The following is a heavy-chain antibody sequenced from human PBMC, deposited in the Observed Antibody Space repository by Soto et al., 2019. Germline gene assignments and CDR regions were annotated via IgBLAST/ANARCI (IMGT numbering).Heavy chain of an antibody. J-gene: IGHJ4*03. Sequence: QVQLVQSGAEVKKPGASVKVSCKASGYTFTSYDINWVRQATGQGLEWMGWMNPNSGNTGYAQKFQGRVTMTRNTSIITAYMAPTSLRCADTAASSCARTLYGNNVDYWGEVTLVTVSS. V-gene: IGHV1-8*01. D-gene: IGHD4-4*01. CDR1: GYTFTSYD. CDR3: ARTLYGNNVDY. CDR2: MNPNSGNT.